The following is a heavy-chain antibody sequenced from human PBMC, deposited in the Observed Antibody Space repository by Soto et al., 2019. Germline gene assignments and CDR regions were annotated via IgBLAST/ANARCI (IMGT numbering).Heavy chain of an antibody. V-gene: IGHV1-2*04. D-gene: IGHD6-6*01. CDR1: GYTFTGYY. J-gene: IGHJ5*02. CDR2: INPNSGGT. CDR3: ARVPIAARPRGWFDP. Sequence: ASVKVSCKASGYTFTGYYMHWVRQAPGQGLEWMGWINPNSGGTNYAQKFQGWVTMTRDTSISTAYMELSRLRSDDTAVYYCARVPIAARPRGWFDPWGQGTLVTVSS.